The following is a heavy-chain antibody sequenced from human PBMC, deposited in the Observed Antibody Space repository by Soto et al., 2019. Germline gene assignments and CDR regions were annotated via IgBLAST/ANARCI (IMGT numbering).Heavy chain of an antibody. CDR1: GYTFNDYD. D-gene: IGHD2-15*01. CDR3: ARVAVAARPRWYNWFDP. V-gene: IGHV1-8*01. J-gene: IGHJ5*02. Sequence: QEQLVQSGAEVKKPGASVKVSCKTSGYTFNDYDINWVRQATGQGLEWIGWMNPNSGETGYAQKFQGRVTMTRRASLSTAYLELSSLRSEDTAVYYCARVAVAARPRWYNWFDPWGQGTLVTVSS. CDR2: MNPNSGET.